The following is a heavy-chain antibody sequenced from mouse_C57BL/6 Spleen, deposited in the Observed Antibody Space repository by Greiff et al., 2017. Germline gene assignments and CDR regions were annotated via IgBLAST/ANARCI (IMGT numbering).Heavy chain of an antibody. D-gene: IGHD2-4*01. J-gene: IGHJ4*01. CDR1: GYTFTDYY. Sequence: VQLQQSGPELVKPGASVKISCKASGYTFTDYYMNWVKQSHGKSLEWIGDINPNNGGTSYNQKFKGKATLTVDKSSSTAYMELRSLTSDDSAVYYCAREGLRFLYAMDYWGQGTSVTVSS. CDR3: AREGLRFLYAMDY. CDR2: INPNNGGT. V-gene: IGHV1-26*01.